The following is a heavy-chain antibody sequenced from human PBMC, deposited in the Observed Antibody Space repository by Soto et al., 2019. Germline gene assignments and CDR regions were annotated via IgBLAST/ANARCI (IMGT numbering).Heavy chain of an antibody. J-gene: IGHJ4*02. Sequence: SGXSLRLSCAASGFTFTNAWINWVRQAPGKGLEWVGRIKSKTDGGTTDYAEPVKGRFAISRDDSNNTVYLQMNSLKIEDTAVYYCTTDSYSSGYYARVSGDYWGQGTLVTVSS. CDR3: TTDSYSSGYYARVSGDY. CDR2: IKSKTDGGTT. D-gene: IGHD3-22*01. V-gene: IGHV3-15*07. CDR1: GFTFTNAW.